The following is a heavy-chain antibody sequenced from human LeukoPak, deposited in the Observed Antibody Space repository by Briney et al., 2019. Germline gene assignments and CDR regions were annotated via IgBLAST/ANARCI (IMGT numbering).Heavy chain of an antibody. Sequence: PGGSLRLSCAASGFTFSSYAMHWVRQAPGKGLEWVAVISYDGSNKYYADSVKGRFTISRDNSKNTLYLQMSSLRAEDTAVYYCARDGRAEYYYYYYMDVWGKGTTVTVSS. D-gene: IGHD6-13*01. J-gene: IGHJ6*03. CDR3: ARDGRAEYYYYYYMDV. V-gene: IGHV3-30*15. CDR1: GFTFSSYA. CDR2: ISYDGSNK.